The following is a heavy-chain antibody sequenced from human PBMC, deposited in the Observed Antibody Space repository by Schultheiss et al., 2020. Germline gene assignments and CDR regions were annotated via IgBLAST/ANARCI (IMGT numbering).Heavy chain of an antibody. Sequence: GGSLRLSCVASGFSLTSSAMHWVRQGPGKGLEWVAVIAHDGNSEQYADSVKGRFTVSRDVSMSTVYLQMYSLRPEDAALYYCARHNHFESWGQGTLVTVSS. CDR2: IAHDGNSE. CDR3: ARHNHFES. CDR1: GFSLTSSA. D-gene: IGHD5-24*01. J-gene: IGHJ4*02. V-gene: IGHV3-30*03.